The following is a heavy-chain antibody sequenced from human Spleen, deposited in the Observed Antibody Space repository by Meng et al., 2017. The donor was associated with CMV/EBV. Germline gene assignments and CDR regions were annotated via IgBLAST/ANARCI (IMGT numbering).Heavy chain of an antibody. CDR3: ATDPDYDYDFDY. CDR1: GFTFSSYT. J-gene: IGHJ4*02. V-gene: IGHV3-48*04. Sequence: GGSLRLSCAASGFTFSSYTINWVRQAPGKGLEWVSYISSSSSTIYYADSVKGRFTISRDIPGNSLYLQMNSLRVEDTGVYYCATDPDYDYDFDYWGQGTLVTVSS. D-gene: IGHD4-17*01. CDR2: ISSSSSTI.